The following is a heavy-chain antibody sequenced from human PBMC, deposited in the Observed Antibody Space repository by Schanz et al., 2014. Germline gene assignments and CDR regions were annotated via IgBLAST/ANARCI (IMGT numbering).Heavy chain of an antibody. CDR3: AKNWKGHHITGRPGWSDGMDV. CDR1: GFTFSSNA. Sequence: EVQLLESGGGLVQPGGSLSLSCAASGFTFSSNAMCWVRQAPGKGLEWVSTITSNGGGTYYADSVKGRFTISRDNAKNTLYLQMNSLRVEDTAEYYCAKNWKGHHITGRPGWSDGMDVWGQGTTVTVSS. J-gene: IGHJ6*02. CDR2: ITSNGGGT. V-gene: IGHV3-23*01. D-gene: IGHD6-6*01.